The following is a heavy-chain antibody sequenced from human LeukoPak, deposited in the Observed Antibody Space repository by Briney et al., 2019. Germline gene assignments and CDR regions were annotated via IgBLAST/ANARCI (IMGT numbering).Heavy chain of an antibody. Sequence: GASVKVSCKTSGYSFTDYYMHWVRQAPGQGLEWMGWINPNSGGKSCAQKFQGRVTMTRDTSITTVYMEVSWLTSDDTAIYYCARADRLHGGPYLIGPWGQGTLVTVSS. D-gene: IGHD2-21*01. CDR2: INPNSGGK. J-gene: IGHJ5*02. V-gene: IGHV1-2*02. CDR3: ARADRLHGGPYLIGP. CDR1: GYSFTDYY.